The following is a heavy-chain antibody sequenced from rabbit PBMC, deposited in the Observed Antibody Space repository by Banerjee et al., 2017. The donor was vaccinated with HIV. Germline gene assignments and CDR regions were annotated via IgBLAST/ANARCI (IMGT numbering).Heavy chain of an antibody. CDR2: IYAGDGNT. CDR1: GFTLSSYW. D-gene: IGHD7-1*01. V-gene: IGHV1S45*01. Sequence: QEQLVESGGGLVKPEGSLTLTCTASGFTLSSYWMCWVRQAPGKGLEWIGCIYAGDGNTYYASWAKGRFTISKTSSTTVTLQMTSLTAADTATYFCARDGFGTGPDYDLWGQGTLVTVS. CDR3: ARDGFGTGPDYDL. J-gene: IGHJ4*01.